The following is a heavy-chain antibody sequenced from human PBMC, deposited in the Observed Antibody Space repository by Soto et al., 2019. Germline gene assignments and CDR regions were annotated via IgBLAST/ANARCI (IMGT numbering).Heavy chain of an antibody. V-gene: IGHV3-15*07. Sequence: GGSLRLSCAASGFTFSNAWMNWVRQAPGKGLEWVGRIKSKTDGGTTDYAAPVKGRFTISRDDSKNTLYLQMNSLKTEDTAVYYCTPIAVAGYYYFDYWGQGTLVPVSS. CDR3: TPIAVAGYYYFDY. J-gene: IGHJ4*02. CDR1: GFTFSNAW. D-gene: IGHD6-19*01. CDR2: IKSKTDGGTT.